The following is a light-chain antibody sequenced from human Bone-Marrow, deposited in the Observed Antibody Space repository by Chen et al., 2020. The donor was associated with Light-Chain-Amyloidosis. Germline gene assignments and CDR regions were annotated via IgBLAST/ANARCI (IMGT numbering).Light chain of an antibody. V-gene: IGLV3-25*03. Sequence: SYELTQPPSASVSPAQSARITCSGDDLPTKYAYWYQQKPGQAPVLVIHRDTERPSGISERFSVSSSGTTATLTISGVQAEDEADYHCQSADSSGTYEVIFGGGTKLTVL. CDR1: DLPTKY. J-gene: IGLJ2*01. CDR2: RDT. CDR3: QSADSSGTYEVI.